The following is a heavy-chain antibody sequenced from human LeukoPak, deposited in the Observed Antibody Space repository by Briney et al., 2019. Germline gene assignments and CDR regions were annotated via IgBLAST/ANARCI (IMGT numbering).Heavy chain of an antibody. CDR3: ARERRGFPETGFDP. V-gene: IGHV4-4*07. D-gene: IGHD1-1*01. Sequence: SETLSLTCTVSGGSISSYYWSWIRQPAGKGLEWIGRIYTSGSTNYNPYLKSRVTMSVDTSKNQFSLKLSSVTAADTAVYYCARERRGFPETGFDPWGQGTLVTVSS. CDR2: IYTSGST. CDR1: GGSISSYY. J-gene: IGHJ5*02.